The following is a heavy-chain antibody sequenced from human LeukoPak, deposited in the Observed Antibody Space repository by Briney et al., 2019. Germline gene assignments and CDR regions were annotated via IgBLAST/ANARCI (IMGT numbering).Heavy chain of an antibody. CDR1: GGSISSGGYY. J-gene: IGHJ4*02. Sequence: NPSETLSLTCTVSGGSISSGGYYWSWIRQHPGKGLEWIGYIYYSGSTYYNPSLKSRVTISVDTSKNQFSLKLSSVTAADTAVYYCARALFGELLGGYYFDYWGQGTLVTVSS. V-gene: IGHV4-31*03. CDR2: IYYSGST. D-gene: IGHD3-10*01. CDR3: ARALFGELLGGYYFDY.